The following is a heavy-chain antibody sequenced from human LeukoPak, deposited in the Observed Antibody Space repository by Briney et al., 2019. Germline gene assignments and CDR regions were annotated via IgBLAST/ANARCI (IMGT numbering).Heavy chain of an antibody. CDR1: GGSISTSNYY. Sequence: SETLSLTCTVSGGSISTSNYYWGWIRQPPGKGLEWIGSIYYSGSTYYNPSLKSRVTISVDTSKNHFSLRLSSVTAADTAVYNCARLKRDYYDSSGLVFFDYWGQGTLVTVSS. CDR3: ARLKRDYYDSSGLVFFDY. J-gene: IGHJ4*02. D-gene: IGHD3-22*01. CDR2: IYYSGST. V-gene: IGHV4-39*02.